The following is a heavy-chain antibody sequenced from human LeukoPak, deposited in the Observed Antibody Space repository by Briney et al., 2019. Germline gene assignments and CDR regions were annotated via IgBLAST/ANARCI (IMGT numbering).Heavy chain of an antibody. V-gene: IGHV4-39*07. CDR1: GGSISSSSYY. CDR2: IYYSGST. Sequence: SETLSLTCTVSGGSISSSSYYWGWIRQPPGKGLEWIGSIYYSGSTYYNPSLKSRVTISVDTSKNQFSLKLSSVTAADTAVYYCARGLRHDYWGQGTLVTVSS. CDR3: ARGLRHDY. J-gene: IGHJ4*02.